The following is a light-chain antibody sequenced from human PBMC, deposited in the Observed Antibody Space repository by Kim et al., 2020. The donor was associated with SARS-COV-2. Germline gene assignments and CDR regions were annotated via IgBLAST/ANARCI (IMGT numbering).Light chain of an antibody. Sequence: ASVGDRVTISCRASQSISSWLAWYQQKPGKVPNLLIYTASSLESGVPSRFSGSVSGTEFTLTISSLQPDDFATYYCQQYKSYPVTFGQGTKVDIK. J-gene: IGKJ1*01. CDR2: TAS. CDR1: QSISSW. V-gene: IGKV1-5*03. CDR3: QQYKSYPVT.